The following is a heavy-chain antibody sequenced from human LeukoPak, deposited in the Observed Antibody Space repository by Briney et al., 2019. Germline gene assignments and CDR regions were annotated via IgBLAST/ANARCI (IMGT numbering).Heavy chain of an antibody. CDR2: IIPIFGTA. CDR3: ARVKEIGFLEQSYFVY. V-gene: IGHV1-69*05. Sequence: SVKVSCKASGGTFSSYAISWVRQAPGQGLEWMGGIIPIFGTANYAQKFQGRVTITTDESTSTAYMELSSLRSEDTAVYYSARVKEIGFLEQSYFVYWGQGTLVTVSS. J-gene: IGHJ4*02. D-gene: IGHD3-3*01. CDR1: GGTFSSYA.